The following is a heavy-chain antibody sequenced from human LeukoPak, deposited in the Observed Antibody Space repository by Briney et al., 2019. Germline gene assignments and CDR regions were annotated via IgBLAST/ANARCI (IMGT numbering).Heavy chain of an antibody. CDR1: GSSISSGGYY. V-gene: IGHV4-31*03. CDR3: ARTYGGNSYDFDY. J-gene: IGHJ4*02. CDR2: IYYSGST. D-gene: IGHD4-23*01. Sequence: SQTLSLTCTVSGSSISSGGYYWSWIRQHPGKGLEWIGYIYYSGSTYYNPSLKSRVTISVDTSKNQFSLKLSSVTAADTAVYYCARTYGGNSYDFDYWGQGTLVTVSS.